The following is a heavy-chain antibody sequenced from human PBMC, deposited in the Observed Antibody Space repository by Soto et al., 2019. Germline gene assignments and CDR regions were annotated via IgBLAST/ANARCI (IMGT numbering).Heavy chain of an antibody. Sequence: PGGSLRLSCAASGFTFDDYAMHWVRQAPGKGLEWVSGISWNSGSIGYADSVKGRFTISRDNAKNSLYLQMNSLRAEDTALYYCAKDLLDYYDSSGYYGADRTRVCAFDIWGQGTMVTVSS. J-gene: IGHJ3*02. CDR2: ISWNSGSI. V-gene: IGHV3-9*01. CDR1: GFTFDDYA. CDR3: AKDLLDYYDSSGYYGADRTRVCAFDI. D-gene: IGHD3-22*01.